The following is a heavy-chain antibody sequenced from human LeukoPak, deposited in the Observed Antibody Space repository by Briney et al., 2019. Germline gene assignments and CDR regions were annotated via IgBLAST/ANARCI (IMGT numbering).Heavy chain of an antibody. V-gene: IGHV1-18*01. CDR1: GYTFTSYG. CDR2: ISAYNGNT. D-gene: IGHD2-2*01. CDR3: ASTSSAMEYYYMDV. Sequence: ASVKVSCKASGYTFTSYGISWVRQAPGQGLEWMGWISAYNGNTNYAQKIQGRVTMTTETSTSTAYMELRSLRSDDTAGSYCASTSSAMEYYYMDVWGKGTTVTVS. J-gene: IGHJ6*03.